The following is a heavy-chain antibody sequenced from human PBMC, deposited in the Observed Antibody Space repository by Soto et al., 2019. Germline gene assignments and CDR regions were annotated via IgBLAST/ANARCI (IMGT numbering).Heavy chain of an antibody. V-gene: IGHV4-30-2*01. CDR2: IYHSGST. D-gene: IGHD6-6*01. Sequence: SGTLSLSCAASGGSISSGGDSWSWIRQPPGKGLEWIGYIYHSGSTYYNPSLKSRVTISVDRSKNQFSLKLSSVTAADTAVYYCASLAEYSSSSHFDYWGQGTLVTVSS. J-gene: IGHJ4*02. CDR1: GGSISSGGDS. CDR3: ASLAEYSSSSHFDY.